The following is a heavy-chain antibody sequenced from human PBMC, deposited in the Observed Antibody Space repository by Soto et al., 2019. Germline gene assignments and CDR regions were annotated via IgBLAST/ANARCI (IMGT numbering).Heavy chain of an antibody. Sequence: SETLSLTCTVSGGSISSYYWSWIRQPPGKGLEWIGYIYYSGSTNYNPSLKSRVTISVDTSKNQFSLKLSSVTAADTAVYYCARDASHYYGSSGSPGDWFDPWGQGTLVTVSS. CDR3: ARDASHYYGSSGSPGDWFDP. CDR2: IYYSGST. V-gene: IGHV4-59*01. CDR1: GGSISSYY. D-gene: IGHD3-22*01. J-gene: IGHJ5*02.